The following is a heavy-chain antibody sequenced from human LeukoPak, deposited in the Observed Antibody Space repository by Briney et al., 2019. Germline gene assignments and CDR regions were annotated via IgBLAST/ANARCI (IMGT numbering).Heavy chain of an antibody. CDR1: GGSISSYY. D-gene: IGHD6-6*01. CDR3: ASSSSRRDDAFDI. Sequence: SETLSLTCTVSGGSISSYYWGWIRQPPGKGLEWIGYIYYSGSTNYNPSLKSRVTISVDTSKNQFSLKLSSVTAADTAVYYCASSSSRRDDAFDIWGQGTMVTVSS. J-gene: IGHJ3*02. CDR2: IYYSGST. V-gene: IGHV4-59*01.